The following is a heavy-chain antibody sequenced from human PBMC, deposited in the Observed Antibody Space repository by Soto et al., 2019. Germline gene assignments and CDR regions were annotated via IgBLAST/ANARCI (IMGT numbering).Heavy chain of an antibody. Sequence: VGSLRLSCAASGFTFSSYSMNWVRQAPGKGLEWVSSISSSSSYIYYADSVKGRFTISRDNAKNSLYLQMNSLRAEDTAVYYCARPPTTVTTNYLDYWGQGTLVTVSS. CDR1: GFTFSSYS. CDR3: ARPPTTVTTNYLDY. D-gene: IGHD4-17*01. J-gene: IGHJ4*02. V-gene: IGHV3-21*01. CDR2: ISSSSSYI.